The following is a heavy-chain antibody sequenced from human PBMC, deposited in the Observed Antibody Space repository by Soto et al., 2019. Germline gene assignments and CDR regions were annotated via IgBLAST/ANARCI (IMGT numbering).Heavy chain of an antibody. J-gene: IGHJ4*02. D-gene: IGHD1-26*01. Sequence: WWSLRLSCTASVFTFNTHWMHWFRQAPGKGLVWVSRIYFDGITTNYADSVKGRLTVSRDNAKNTVYLHVNTLRDEDTAVYYCARGGAMGVDYWGQGTLVTVSS. CDR2: IYFDGITT. CDR3: ARGGAMGVDY. V-gene: IGHV3-74*01. CDR1: VFTFNTHW.